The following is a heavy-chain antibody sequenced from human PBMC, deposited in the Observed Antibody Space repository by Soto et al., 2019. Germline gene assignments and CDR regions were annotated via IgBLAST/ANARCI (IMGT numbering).Heavy chain of an antibody. J-gene: IGHJ4*02. D-gene: IGHD1-26*01. CDR1: GGSISSYY. CDR3: ARYRGTYYVY. V-gene: IGHV4-59*01. CDR2: ISYSGST. Sequence: QVQLQESGPGLVKPSETLSLTCTVSGGSISSYYWSWIRQPPGKGLEWIGFISYSGSTSYNPSLKSRVTISVDTSRNQFSLKLSSVTAADTAVYYCARYRGTYYVYWGQGTLVTVSS.